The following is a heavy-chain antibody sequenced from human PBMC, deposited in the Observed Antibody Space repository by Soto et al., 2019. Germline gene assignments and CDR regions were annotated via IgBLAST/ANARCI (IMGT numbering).Heavy chain of an antibody. J-gene: IGHJ3*02. CDR3: ARGRFGGHDAFDI. CDR1: GGSISSYY. D-gene: IGHD3-10*01. CDR2: IYYSGST. Sequence: ETLSLTCTVSGGSISSYYWSWIRQPPGKGLEWIGYIYYSGSTNYNPSLKSRVTISVDTSKNQFSLKLSSVTAADTAVYYCARGRFGGHDAFDIWGQGTMVTVSS. V-gene: IGHV4-59*01.